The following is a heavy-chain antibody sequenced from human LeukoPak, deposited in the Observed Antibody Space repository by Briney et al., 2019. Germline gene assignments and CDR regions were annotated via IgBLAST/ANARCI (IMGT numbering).Heavy chain of an antibody. CDR2: IYTSGST. CDR1: GGSISIYY. Sequence: SETLSLTCTVSGGSISIYYWSWIRQPAGKGLEWIGRIYTSGSTNYNPSLKSRVTMSVDTSKNQFSLKLSSVTAADTAVYYCARDPSTTGRWGFDYWGQGTLVTVSS. J-gene: IGHJ4*02. CDR3: ARDPSTTGRWGFDY. D-gene: IGHD3-16*01. V-gene: IGHV4-4*07.